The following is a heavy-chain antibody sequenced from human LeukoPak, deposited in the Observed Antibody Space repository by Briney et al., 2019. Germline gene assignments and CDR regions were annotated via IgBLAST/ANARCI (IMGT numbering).Heavy chain of an antibody. CDR3: AKGAWFGEPS. CDR2: ISASGGST. V-gene: IGHV3-23*01. J-gene: IGHJ4*02. Sequence: GGSLRLSCAASGFTFSSFAMSWVRQAPGKGLEWVSAISASGGSTYYANSVKGRFTISRDTSKNTLYLQMNSLRADDTAVYYCAKGAWFGEPSWGQGTLLTVSS. CDR1: GFTFSSFA. D-gene: IGHD3-10*01.